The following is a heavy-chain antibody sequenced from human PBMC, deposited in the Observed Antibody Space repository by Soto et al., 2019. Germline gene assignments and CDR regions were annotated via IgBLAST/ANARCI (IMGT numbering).Heavy chain of an antibody. CDR2: IYYSGST. D-gene: IGHD6-6*01. J-gene: IGHJ4*02. V-gene: IGHV4-59*01. CDR3: ARFSKYSSYDY. CDR1: GCSISSYY. Sequence: PSETLSLTCTVSGCSISSYYWSWIRQPPGKGLEWIGYIYYSGSTNYNPSLKSRVTISVDTSKNQFPLKLSSVTAADTAVYYCARFSKYSSYDYWGQGTLVTVSS.